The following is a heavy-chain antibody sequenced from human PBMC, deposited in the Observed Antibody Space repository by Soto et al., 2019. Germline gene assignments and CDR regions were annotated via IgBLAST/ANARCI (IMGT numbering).Heavy chain of an antibody. J-gene: IGHJ5*02. CDR3: VRFAPDSAS. Sequence: QVQLVQSGAEVKKPGASVKVSCKASGYTFTSYDINWVRQATGQGLEWMGWMNPYSGNTGYAQKFQGRLTMTRNTSISTAYMELNSLRSEDTAVYNCVRFAPDSASWGQGTLVTVSS. V-gene: IGHV1-8*01. CDR2: MNPYSGNT. CDR1: GYTFTSYD. D-gene: IGHD2-15*01.